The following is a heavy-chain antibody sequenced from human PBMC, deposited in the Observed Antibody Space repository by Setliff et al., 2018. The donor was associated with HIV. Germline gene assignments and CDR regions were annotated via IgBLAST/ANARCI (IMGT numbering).Heavy chain of an antibody. CDR3: ARNPDTSGYLYYYYYMDV. CDR2: INPNGGGT. V-gene: IGHV1-2*02. D-gene: IGHD3-22*01. CDR1: GHTFTGYY. Sequence: ASVKVSCKASGHTFTGYYMHWLRQAPGQGLEWMGWINPNGGGTNYAQKFQGRVTMTRDTSISTAYMELSRLRSDDTAVYYCARNPDTSGYLYYYYYMDVWGKGTTVTVSS. J-gene: IGHJ6*03.